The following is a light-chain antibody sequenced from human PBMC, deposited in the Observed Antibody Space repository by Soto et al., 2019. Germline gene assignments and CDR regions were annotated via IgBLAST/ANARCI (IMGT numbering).Light chain of an antibody. Sequence: EFVLTQSPGTLSLSPGERATLSCRASQTVRNNYLAWYQQKPGQAPRLLIYGASNRATGIPDRFSGSGSGTDFPLTISRLEPEDSAVYDCQQYGSSGTFGQGTKVDIK. CDR1: QTVRNNY. CDR2: GAS. V-gene: IGKV3-20*01. CDR3: QQYGSSGT. J-gene: IGKJ1*01.